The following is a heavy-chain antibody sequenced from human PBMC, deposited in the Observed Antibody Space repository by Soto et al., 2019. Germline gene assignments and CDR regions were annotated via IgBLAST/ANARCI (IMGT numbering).Heavy chain of an antibody. CDR1: GFTFSSYS. D-gene: IGHD5-12*01. Sequence: GGSLRLSCAASGFTFSSYSMNWVRQAPGKGLEWVSSISSSSSYIYYADSVKGRYTISRDNAKNSLYLQMNSLRAEDTAVYYCARVGRATILLYGMVVRGPGPMVTVSS. CDR3: ARVGRATILLYGMVV. CDR2: ISSSSSYI. J-gene: IGHJ6*02. V-gene: IGHV3-21*01.